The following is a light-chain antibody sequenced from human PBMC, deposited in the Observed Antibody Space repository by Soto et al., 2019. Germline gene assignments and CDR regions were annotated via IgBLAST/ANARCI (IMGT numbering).Light chain of an antibody. CDR2: HAS. CDR1: QSISSSY. CDR3: QEDGDSLLT. J-gene: IGKJ4*01. V-gene: IGKV3-20*01. Sequence: ETVLTQSPGTLPLSLGERATLSCRASQSISSSYLAGYQQKPGQTPRPLIYHASNRSTGIPERFSGSGSGTDFPLAINTLETEEFAVYYCQEDGDSLLTFGGGTKVEIK.